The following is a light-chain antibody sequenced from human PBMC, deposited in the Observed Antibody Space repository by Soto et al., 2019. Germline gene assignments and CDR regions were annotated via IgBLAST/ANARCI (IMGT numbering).Light chain of an antibody. V-gene: IGKV3-11*01. CDR2: DAS. J-gene: IGKJ4*01. CDR1: QSVRSY. CDR3: QQRSKGLT. Sequence: EIVLTQSPATLSLSPGERATLSCRASQSVRSYLAWYQQKPGQAPRLLIYDASNRATGIPARFSGSGSGTDFTLTISSLEPEDFAVYYCQQRSKGLTFGGGTKVEIK.